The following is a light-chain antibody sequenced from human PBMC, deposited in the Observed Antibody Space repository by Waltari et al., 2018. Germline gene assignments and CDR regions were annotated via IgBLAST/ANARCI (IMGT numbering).Light chain of an antibody. Sequence: DIQMTQSPSSLSASIGDRVNIACRASQNISAHLNWYQQRPGKAPSLLIFAASTLQSGVPSRFTGSGSGTDFILTIRSLQPEDFATYFCQQGYKTPCTFGQGTRLE. V-gene: IGKV1-39*01. CDR3: QQGYKTPCT. J-gene: IGKJ2*02. CDR1: QNISAH. CDR2: AAS.